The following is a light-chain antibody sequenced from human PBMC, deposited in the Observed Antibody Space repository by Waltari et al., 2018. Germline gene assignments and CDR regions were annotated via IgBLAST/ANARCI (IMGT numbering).Light chain of an antibody. J-gene: IGLJ2*01. V-gene: IGLV2-23*02. CDR1: SSDVDAYNF. CDR2: DVS. Sequence: QSALTQPASVSGSPGQSITISCTGTSSDVDAYNFVSWYQQHPGKAPKLIIYDVSKRPSGVSNRFSGSKSGNTASLTISGLQAEDEADYYCCSYAPSSTHVAFGGGTRLTVL. CDR3: CSYAPSSTHVA.